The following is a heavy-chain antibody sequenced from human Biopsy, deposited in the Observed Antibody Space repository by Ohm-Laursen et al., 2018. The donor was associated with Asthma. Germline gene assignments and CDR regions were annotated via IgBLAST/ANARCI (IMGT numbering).Heavy chain of an antibody. CDR2: ISAYNGNT. D-gene: IGHD1-26*01. J-gene: IGHJ4*02. CDR1: GYTFTSYG. CDR3: ARAGALIVGATMGY. V-gene: IGHV1-18*04. Sequence: SVKVSCKASGYTFTSYGISWVRQAPGQGLEWMGWISAYNGNTNYAQKLQGRVTMTTDTSTSTAYMELSSLRSEDTAVSYCARAGALIVGATMGYWGQGTVVTVSS.